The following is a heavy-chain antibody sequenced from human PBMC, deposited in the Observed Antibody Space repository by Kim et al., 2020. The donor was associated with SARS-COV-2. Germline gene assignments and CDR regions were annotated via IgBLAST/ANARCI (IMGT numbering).Heavy chain of an antibody. V-gene: IGHV4-34*01. CDR2: INHSGSA. Sequence: SETLSLTCAVYGGSFSGYYWTWIRQPPGKGLEWIGEINHSGSANYNPSLKSRVTLSLDTSKNQFSLKLSSVTAADTAVYYCARGLSSITMIVVVFTGWIYSMDVWGQGTTVTVSS. J-gene: IGHJ6*02. D-gene: IGHD3-22*01. CDR3: ARGLSSITMIVVVFTGWIYSMDV. CDR1: GGSFSGYY.